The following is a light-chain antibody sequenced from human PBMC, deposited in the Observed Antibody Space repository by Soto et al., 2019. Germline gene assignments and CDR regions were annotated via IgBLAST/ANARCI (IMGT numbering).Light chain of an antibody. Sequence: QSVLTQPPSASGSPGQSVAIFCTGTSSAVGGYDYVSWYQQHPGKAPKRMIYDVSKRPSGVPDRFSGSKSGNTASLTVFGLQAEDEADYYCSSYAGTYIVFGTGT. CDR1: SSAVGGYDY. CDR3: SSYAGTYIV. CDR2: DVS. V-gene: IGLV2-8*01. J-gene: IGLJ1*01.